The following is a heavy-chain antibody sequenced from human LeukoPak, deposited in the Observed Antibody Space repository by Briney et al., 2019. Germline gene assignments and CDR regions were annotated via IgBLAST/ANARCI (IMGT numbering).Heavy chain of an antibody. CDR2: IIPIFGTA. J-gene: IGHJ4*02. CDR1: GGTFSSYA. V-gene: IGHV1-69*13. D-gene: IGHD6-19*01. CDR3: ARGAPSGYSSVWYYYFDY. Sequence: ASVKVSCKASGGTFSSYAISRLRQAPGPGLEWMGGIIPIFGTANYAQKFQGRVTITDDESTSTADMELSSLRSEDTAVYYCARGAPSGYSSVWYYYFDYWGQGTLVTVSS.